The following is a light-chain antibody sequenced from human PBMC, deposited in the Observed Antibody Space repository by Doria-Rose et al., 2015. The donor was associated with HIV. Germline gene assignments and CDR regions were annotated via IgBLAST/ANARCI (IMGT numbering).Light chain of an antibody. CDR2: DGS. Sequence: LNQSPGTLSLSPGERATLSCRASQSFSSTYLAWYQQKPGQAPSLLIYDGSTRATGIPDRFSASGPGTDFTLTINRLEPEDFALYYCHQYGTSWTFGQGTKVEI. V-gene: IGKV3-20*01. CDR3: HQYGTSWT. J-gene: IGKJ1*01. CDR1: QSFSSTY.